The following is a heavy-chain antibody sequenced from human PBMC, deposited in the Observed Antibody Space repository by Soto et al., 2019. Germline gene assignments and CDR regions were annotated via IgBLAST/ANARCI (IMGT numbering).Heavy chain of an antibody. CDR1: GYTFTSYD. J-gene: IGHJ5*02. V-gene: IGHV1-8*01. CDR2: MNPNSGNT. Sequence: ASVKVSCKASGYTFTSYDINWVRQATGQGLEWMGRMNPNSGNTGYAQKFQGRVTMTRNTSISTAYMELSSLRSEDTAVYYCASFIRSGSNWFDPWGQGTLVTVSS. D-gene: IGHD3-22*01. CDR3: ASFIRSGSNWFDP.